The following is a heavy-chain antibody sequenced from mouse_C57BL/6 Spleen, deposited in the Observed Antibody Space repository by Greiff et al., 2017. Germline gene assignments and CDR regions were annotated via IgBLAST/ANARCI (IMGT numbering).Heavy chain of an antibody. V-gene: IGHV3-6*01. Sequence: EVKLEESGPGLVKPSQSLSLTCSVTGYSITSGYYWNWIRQFPGNKLEWMGYISYDGSNNYNPSLKNRISITRDTSKNQFFLKLNSVTTEDTATFYCAREVISEGNFEYWGQGTTLTLSS. CDR2: ISYDGSN. D-gene: IGHD1-3*01. CDR3: AREVISEGNFEY. J-gene: IGHJ2*01. CDR1: GYSITSGYY.